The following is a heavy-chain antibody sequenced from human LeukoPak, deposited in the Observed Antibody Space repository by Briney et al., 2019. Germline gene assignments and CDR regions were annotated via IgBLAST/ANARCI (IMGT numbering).Heavy chain of an antibody. CDR1: GFTVSSNF. CDR3: VRYSNSCYDP. V-gene: IGHV3-53*05. CDR2: ILTAGKT. Sequence: SGGSLRLSCAASGFTVSSNFMSWVRQAPGKGLEWVSVILTAGKTYYADSVKGRFTISRDNSKNALYLQMSSLRPEDTAIYYCVRYSNSCYDPWGQGTLVTVSS. D-gene: IGHD2/OR15-2a*01. J-gene: IGHJ5*02.